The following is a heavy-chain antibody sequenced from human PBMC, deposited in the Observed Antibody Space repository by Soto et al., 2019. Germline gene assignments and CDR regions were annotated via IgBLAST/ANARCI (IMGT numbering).Heavy chain of an antibody. CDR1: GGTFSSYT. J-gene: IGHJ4*02. D-gene: IGHD6-13*01. V-gene: IGHV1-69*13. CDR3: ARDALAEAGTDY. CDR2: IIPLFGTT. Sequence: SVKVSCKASGGTFSSYTSAGVRQAPGQGLEWMGEIIPLFGTTNYVEKFQGRLTITADASTSTAYMELSSLRSEDTAMYYCARDALAEAGTDYWGQGTLVTVSS.